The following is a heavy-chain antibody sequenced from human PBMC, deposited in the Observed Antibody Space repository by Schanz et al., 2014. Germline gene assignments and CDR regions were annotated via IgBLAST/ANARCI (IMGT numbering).Heavy chain of an antibody. CDR3: ARGVRIDY. CDR2: IVGGGGRT. CDR1: GFTFSGYA. Sequence: EVQLLESGGGLVQPGGSLRLSCVASGFTFSGYAMSWVRQAPGKGLEWVSSIVGGGGRTYYADSVKGRFTISRDNAKNSLYLQMNSLTAEDTAVYYCARGVRIDYWGQGTLVTVSS. J-gene: IGHJ4*02. D-gene: IGHD3-3*01. V-gene: IGHV3-23*01.